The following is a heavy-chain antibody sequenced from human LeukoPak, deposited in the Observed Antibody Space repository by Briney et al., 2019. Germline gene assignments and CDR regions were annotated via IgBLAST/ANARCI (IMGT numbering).Heavy chain of an antibody. CDR2: INSDGSST. V-gene: IGHV3-74*01. D-gene: IGHD5-18*01. J-gene: IGHJ4*02. CDR3: ASPARGYSYGPPALDFDY. Sequence: GGSLRLSCAASGFTFSSYWMHWVRQAPGKGLVWVSRINSDGSSTSYADSVKGRFTISRDNAKNTLYLQMNSLRAEDTAVYYCASPARGYSYGPPALDFDYWGQGTLVTVSS. CDR1: GFTFSSYW.